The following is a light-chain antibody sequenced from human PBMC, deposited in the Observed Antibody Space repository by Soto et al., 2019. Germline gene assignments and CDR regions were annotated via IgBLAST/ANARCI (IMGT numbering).Light chain of an antibody. Sequence: DLVMTQSPLSLPVTPGEPASISCRSSQSLLHSNGYNYLDWYLQKPGQSPQLLIYLGSNRASGVPDRFSCSGSGTDFALKISRVEAEDFGLYYCMQALQAPLTCGQGTKVEIK. V-gene: IGKV2-28*01. CDR1: QSLLHSNGYNY. CDR2: LGS. CDR3: MQALQAPLT. J-gene: IGKJ1*01.